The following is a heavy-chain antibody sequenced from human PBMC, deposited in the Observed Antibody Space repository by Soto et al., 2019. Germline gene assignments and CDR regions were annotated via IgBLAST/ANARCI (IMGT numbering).Heavy chain of an antibody. Sequence: GGSLRLSCAASGFPFSSYWIHWVRQAPGKGLVWVSSINSDGSSTSYADSVKGRFTISRDNAKNTLYLQMNSLRVEDTAVYYCARGQYYDFWKGYYPFDYWGQGTLVTVSS. D-gene: IGHD3-3*01. J-gene: IGHJ4*02. V-gene: IGHV3-74*01. CDR2: INSDGSST. CDR3: ARGQYYDFWKGYYPFDY. CDR1: GFPFSSYW.